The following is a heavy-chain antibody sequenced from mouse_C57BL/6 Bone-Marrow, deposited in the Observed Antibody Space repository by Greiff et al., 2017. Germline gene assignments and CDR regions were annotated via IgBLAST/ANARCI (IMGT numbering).Heavy chain of an antibody. V-gene: IGHV5-2*01. CDR1: EYAFPSHY. CDR3: ARKGYDYARDY. D-gene: IGHD2-2*01. J-gene: IGHJ4*01. CDR2: INSDGGST. Sequence: EVQLVESGGGLVQPGASLKLSCESNEYAFPSHYMSWVRKTPEKRLELVAAINSDGGSTYYPHNIEGRFIISRDNTKKTLYLQMSSLRSEDTALYYCARKGYDYARDYWGQGTSVTVSA.